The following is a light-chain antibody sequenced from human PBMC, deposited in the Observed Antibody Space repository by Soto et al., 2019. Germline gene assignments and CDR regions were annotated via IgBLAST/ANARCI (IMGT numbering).Light chain of an antibody. CDR1: QTVNTY. CDR2: AAS. CDR3: QQGYSNPWT. J-gene: IGKJ1*01. V-gene: IGKV1-39*01. Sequence: DIQMTQSPSSLSASVGDRVNITCRASQTVNTYLHWYQQKPGKAPKLLIYAASNLQSGVPSRFSGSGSGTNFTLSLNSLQPEDFATYYCQQGYSNPWTGGQGTKVDIK.